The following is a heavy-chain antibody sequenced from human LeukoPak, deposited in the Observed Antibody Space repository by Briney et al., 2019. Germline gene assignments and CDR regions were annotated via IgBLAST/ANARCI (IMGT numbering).Heavy chain of an antibody. J-gene: IGHJ4*02. CDR2: IRQDGSEK. CDR3: ARGTTVTTPYDY. Sequence: PGGSLRLSCAASGFTFSSYWMIWVRQAPGKGLEWVANIRQDGSEKYYVASVRGRFTISRDNAKNSLYLQMNSLRAEDTAVYYCARGTTVTTPYDYWGQGTLVTVSS. CDR1: GFTFSSYW. V-gene: IGHV3-7*01. D-gene: IGHD4-17*01.